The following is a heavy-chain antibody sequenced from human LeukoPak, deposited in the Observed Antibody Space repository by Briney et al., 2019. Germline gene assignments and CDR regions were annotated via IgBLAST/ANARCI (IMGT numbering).Heavy chain of an antibody. CDR2: IYYSGST. D-gene: IGHD3-22*01. CDR1: GGSISSHY. V-gene: IGHV4-59*11. Sequence: SETLSLTCTVSGGSISSHYWSWIRQPPGKGLEGIGYIYYSGSTNYNPSLKSRVTISVDTSKNQFSLKLSSVTAADTAVYYCAREGYYYDSSGYWRDYYFDYWGQGTLVTVSS. CDR3: AREGYYYDSSGYWRDYYFDY. J-gene: IGHJ4*02.